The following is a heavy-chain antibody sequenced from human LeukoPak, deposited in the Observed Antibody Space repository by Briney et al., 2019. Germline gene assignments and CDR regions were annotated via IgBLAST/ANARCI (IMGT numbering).Heavy chain of an antibody. CDR2: IHPDGSEK. Sequence: GGSLRLSCAVSGFTFSSHWMRWLRQAPGKGPEWVANIHPDGSEKYYVDSVKGRFAVSRDNAKNSLYLQMNNLRVEDMAVYYCARDDGSRGVDNWGQGTLVTVSS. J-gene: IGHJ4*02. CDR3: ARDDGSRGVDN. V-gene: IGHV3-7*03. D-gene: IGHD3-16*01. CDR1: GFTFSSHW.